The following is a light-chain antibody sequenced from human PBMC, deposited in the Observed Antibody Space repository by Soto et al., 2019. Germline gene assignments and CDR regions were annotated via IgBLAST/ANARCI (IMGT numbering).Light chain of an antibody. V-gene: IGKV3-20*01. Sequence: DIGLTQSPGTLSLSPGERATPSCRASESVSDNYLAWYQQRSGQAPRLVIYGASSRASAVPDRFSGSGSGADFTLTISRLEPEDFAVYYCQQYGSSPLTFGRGNKVGYQT. CDR2: GAS. CDR1: ESVSDNY. CDR3: QQYGSSPLT. J-gene: IGKJ4*01.